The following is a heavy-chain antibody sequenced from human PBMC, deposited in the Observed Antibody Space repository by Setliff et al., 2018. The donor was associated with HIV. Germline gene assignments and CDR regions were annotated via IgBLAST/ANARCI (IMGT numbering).Heavy chain of an antibody. CDR2: IYSDGNT. V-gene: IGHV3-66*01. Sequence: GGSLRLSCAASGFTVSSYYMSWVRQAPGKGLEWVSTIYSDGNTYHADSVKGRFTLSRDNAKNSLFLQMDSLRVEDTAFYYCARLSPPDDYGDLGGVDYWGQGTLVTVSS. CDR3: ARLSPPDDYGDLGGVDY. CDR1: GFTVSSYY. D-gene: IGHD4-17*01. J-gene: IGHJ4*02.